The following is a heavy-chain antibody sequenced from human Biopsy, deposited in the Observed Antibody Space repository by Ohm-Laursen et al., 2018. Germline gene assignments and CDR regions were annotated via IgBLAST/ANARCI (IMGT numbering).Heavy chain of an antibody. CDR3: ARGFGDHLSATDYGMDV. D-gene: IGHD4-17*01. J-gene: IGHJ6*02. CDR1: GFTFSNYW. Sequence: GSLRLSCSASGFTFSNYWMHWVRQAPGKGLVWVSHIYNLGTSTNYADSVRGRFTISRDNAKNTSFLQMNSLRVEDTAVYFCARGFGDHLSATDYGMDVWGQGTTVTVSS. CDR2: IYNLGTST. V-gene: IGHV3-74*01.